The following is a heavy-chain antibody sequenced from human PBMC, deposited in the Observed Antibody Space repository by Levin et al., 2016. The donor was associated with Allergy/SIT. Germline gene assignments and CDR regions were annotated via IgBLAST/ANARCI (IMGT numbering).Heavy chain of an antibody. CDR2: IYYSGST. CDR1: GGSISSYY. V-gene: IGHV4-59*01. CDR3: ARGSPVDDYGDY. Sequence: ESLKISCTVSGGSISSYYWSWIRQPPGKGLEWIGYIYYSGSTNYNPSLKSRVTISVDTSKNQFSLKLSSVTAADTAVYYCARGSPVDDYGDYWGQGTLVTVSS. J-gene: IGHJ4*02.